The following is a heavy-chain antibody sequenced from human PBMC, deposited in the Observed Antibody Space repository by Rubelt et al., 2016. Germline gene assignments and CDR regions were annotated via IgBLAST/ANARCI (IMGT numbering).Heavy chain of an antibody. D-gene: IGHD3-22*01. CDR3: ARDRSYYDSGYAFDI. Sequence: EVQLVESGGGLVQPGGSLRLSCAASGFIVSSNYMSWVRQAPGKGLEWGSVIYSGGSTYYADSVKVRCTLSRDNSKNTLYLQMNSLRAEDTAVYYCARDRSYYDSGYAFDIWGQGTMVTVSS. V-gene: IGHV3-66*01. CDR2: IYSGGST. J-gene: IGHJ3*02. CDR1: GFIVSSNY.